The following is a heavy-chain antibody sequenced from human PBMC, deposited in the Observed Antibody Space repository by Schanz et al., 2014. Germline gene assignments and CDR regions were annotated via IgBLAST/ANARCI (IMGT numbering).Heavy chain of an antibody. CDR1: GGSFSGYY. CDR2: INQSGDT. V-gene: IGHV4-34*01. CDR3: ARLYCSTPGCYVSPNGFAKDY. D-gene: IGHD2-2*01. J-gene: IGHJ4*02. Sequence: QVQLQQWGAGLLKPSETLSLTCAVSGGSFSGYYWSWIRQPPDTGLEWIGEINQSGDTNYNPSLKSRVTIAVNTSNNQFSQKQRSVTAADTAVYYCARLYCSTPGCYVSPNGFAKDYWGQGTLVTVSS.